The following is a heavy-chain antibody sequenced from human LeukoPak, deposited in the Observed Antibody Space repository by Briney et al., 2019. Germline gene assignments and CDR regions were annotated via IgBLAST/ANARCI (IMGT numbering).Heavy chain of an antibody. CDR1: GGSISSGGYA. J-gene: IGHJ4*02. Sequence: SQTLSLTCAVSGGSISSGGYAWSWIRQPPGKGLEWIGYIYDSGSTYYNPSLKSRVTISLDRSKNQFSLKLSSVTAADTAVYYCARYGGSGTYFFDYWGQGTLVTVSS. V-gene: IGHV4-30-2*01. CDR3: ARYGGSGTYFFDY. D-gene: IGHD3-10*01. CDR2: IYDSGST.